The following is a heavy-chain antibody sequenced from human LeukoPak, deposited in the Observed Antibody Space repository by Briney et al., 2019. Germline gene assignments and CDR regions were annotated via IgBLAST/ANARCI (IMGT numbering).Heavy chain of an antibody. CDR1: GFTFHTYG. V-gene: IGHV3-30*02. Sequence: GGSLRLSCAASGFTFHTYGMHWVRQAPGKGLEWVAIIRYDGSNTYHSDSVKGRFTISRDNSKNTLFLQMNSLTADDTAVYYCARDRGTSSSAGYFVDSWGQGTLVTVSS. J-gene: IGHJ4*02. CDR3: ARDRGTSSSAGYFVDS. CDR2: IRYDGSNT. D-gene: IGHD6-6*01.